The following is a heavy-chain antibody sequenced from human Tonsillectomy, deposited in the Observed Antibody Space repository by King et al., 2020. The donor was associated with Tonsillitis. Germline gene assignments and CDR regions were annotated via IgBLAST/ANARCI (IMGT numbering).Heavy chain of an antibody. CDR1: GFTFSSYG. CDR2: IRYDGSNK. V-gene: IGHV3-30*02. Sequence: VQLVESGGGVDQPGGSLRLSCAASGFTFSSYGMHWVRQAPGKGLEWVAFIRYDGSNKYYADSVKGRFTISRDNSKNTLYLQMNSLRAEDTAVYYCAALRLLEMPDDSYYYYGMDVWGQGTTVTVSS. D-gene: IGHD3-3*01. J-gene: IGHJ6*02. CDR3: AALRLLEMPDDSYYYYGMDV.